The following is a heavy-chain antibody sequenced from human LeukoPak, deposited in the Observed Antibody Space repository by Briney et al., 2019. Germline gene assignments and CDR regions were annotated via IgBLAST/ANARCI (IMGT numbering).Heavy chain of an antibody. V-gene: IGHV3-53*01. CDR2: IYSGGST. J-gene: IGHJ4*02. Sequence: GGSLRLXCAASGLTVSSNYMSWVRQAPGKGLEWVSVIYSGGSTYYADSVKGRFTISRDNSKNTLYLQMNSLRAEDTAVYYCARDSSVSGYDSFDHWGQGTLVTVSS. D-gene: IGHD5-12*01. CDR3: ARDSSVSGYDSFDH. CDR1: GLTVSSNY.